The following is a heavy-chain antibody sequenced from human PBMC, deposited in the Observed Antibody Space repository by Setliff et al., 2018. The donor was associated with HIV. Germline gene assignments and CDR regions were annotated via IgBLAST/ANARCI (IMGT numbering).Heavy chain of an antibody. Sequence: ASVKVSCKTSGFTFSNYAIHWVRQAPGQGLEWMGWINAGNGDTRYSPKFQGRVTFTRDSSASTAYMELSRLRSDDTAVYYCARDGGPGSAWGDYSYYYTMDVWGKGTTVTVSS. CDR1: GFTFSNYA. D-gene: IGHD6-19*01. CDR3: ARDGGPGSAWGDYSYYYTMDV. J-gene: IGHJ6*03. CDR2: INAGNGDT. V-gene: IGHV1-3*01.